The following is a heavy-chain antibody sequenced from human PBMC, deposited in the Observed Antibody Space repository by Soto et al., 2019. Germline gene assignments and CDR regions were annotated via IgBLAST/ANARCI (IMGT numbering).Heavy chain of an antibody. CDR3: ARTVVVEAPYYSDN. CDR2: ISSSGSAT. Sequence: GGSLRLSCAASGFTFSNYYMTWVRQAPGKGLEWLSFISSSGSATSYADSVKGRFIISRENAQKCLYLQMNGLRVEDAAVYYCARTVVVEAPYYSDNWGQGT. CDR1: GFTFSNYY. V-gene: IGHV3-11*01. J-gene: IGHJ4*02. D-gene: IGHD2-15*01.